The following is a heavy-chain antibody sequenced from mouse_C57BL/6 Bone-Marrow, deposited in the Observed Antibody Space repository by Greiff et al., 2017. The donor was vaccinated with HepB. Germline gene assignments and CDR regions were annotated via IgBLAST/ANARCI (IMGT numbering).Heavy chain of an antibody. Sequence: QVQLKQSGAELARPGASVKLSCKASGYTFTSYGISWVKQRTGQGLEWIGEIYPRSGNTYYNEKFKGKATLTADKSSSTAYMELRSLTSEDSAVYFGARDYSNPYYFDYWGQGTTLTVSS. V-gene: IGHV1-81*01. CDR2: IYPRSGNT. D-gene: IGHD2-5*01. J-gene: IGHJ2*01. CDR1: GYTFTSYG. CDR3: ARDYSNPYYFDY.